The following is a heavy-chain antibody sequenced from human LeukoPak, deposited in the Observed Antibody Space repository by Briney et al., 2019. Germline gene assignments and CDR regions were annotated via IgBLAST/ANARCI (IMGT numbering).Heavy chain of an antibody. J-gene: IGHJ4*02. D-gene: IGHD3-10*01. CDR2: ISSSTSTM. CDR3: AKDSHPGSGSYYKGNFDY. Sequence: PGGSLRLSCAASGVTFSNYSMKWVRQAPGEGLEGVSYISSSTSTMYYPDSVKGRFTISRDNAKNSMYLQMNSLRAEDTALYYCAKDSHPGSGSYYKGNFDYWGQGTLVTVSS. CDR1: GVTFSNYS. V-gene: IGHV3-48*04.